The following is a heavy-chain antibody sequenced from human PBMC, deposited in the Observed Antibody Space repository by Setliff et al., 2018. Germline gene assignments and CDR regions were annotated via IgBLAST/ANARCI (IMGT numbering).Heavy chain of an antibody. V-gene: IGHV1-18*01. Sequence: ASVKVSCKASGYTSINYGISWVRQAPGQGLEWMGWHRGSTDNTNYAQKFRGRVTLTKDKSTNTKYMEWRSLSSDDTAVYYCASAQYCSGGSCYSSNWFDPWGQGTLVTVAS. D-gene: IGHD2-15*01. CDR2: HRGSTDNT. CDR3: ASAQYCSGGSCYSSNWFDP. CDR1: GYTSINYG. J-gene: IGHJ5*02.